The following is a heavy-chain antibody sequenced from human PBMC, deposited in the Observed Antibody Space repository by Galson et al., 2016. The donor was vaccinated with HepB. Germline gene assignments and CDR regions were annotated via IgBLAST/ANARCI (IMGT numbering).Heavy chain of an antibody. CDR1: GHTFSSYW. J-gene: IGHJ3*02. V-gene: IGHV5-51*01. Sequence: QSGAEVKRPGESLKISCKASGHTFSSYWIGWVRQMPGKGLEWMGIIYPGDSDTRYSPSFHGPVTISADKSINTAYLQWSSQKASDTAIYYCAGHYDSSGQSPLNAFDMWGQGTVVTVSS. CDR2: IYPGDSDT. CDR3: AGHYDSSGQSPLNAFDM. D-gene: IGHD3-22*01.